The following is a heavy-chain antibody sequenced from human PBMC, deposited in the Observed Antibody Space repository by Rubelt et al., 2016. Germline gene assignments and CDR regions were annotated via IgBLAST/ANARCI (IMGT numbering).Heavy chain of an antibody. CDR3: AKISSSWYVGPYYFDY. Sequence: EVQLVESGGGLVQPGGSRRLSCAASGFTFSRHWMHWVRQAPGKGLEGVSVISATGAGADYADSVKGRFTLSRDNSKNTLYLRMNSLRAEDTALYYCAKISSSWYVGPYYFDYWGQGTLVTVSS. J-gene: IGHJ4*02. CDR2: ISATGAGA. V-gene: IGHV3-23*04. CDR1: GFTFSRHW. D-gene: IGHD6-13*01.